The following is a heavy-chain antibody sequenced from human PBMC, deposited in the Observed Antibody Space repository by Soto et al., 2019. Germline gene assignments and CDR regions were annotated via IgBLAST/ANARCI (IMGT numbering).Heavy chain of an antibody. Sequence: PGESLKISCKAFGYTFTTYWIGWVRQMPGKGLEWMGVIYPGDSDTRYSPSFQGQVTISADKSINTAYLQWSTLKASDSAMYYCARQDGGMDAWGQGTTVTVSS. CDR2: IYPGDSDT. V-gene: IGHV5-51*01. J-gene: IGHJ6*02. CDR3: ARQDGGMDA. CDR1: GYTFTTYW.